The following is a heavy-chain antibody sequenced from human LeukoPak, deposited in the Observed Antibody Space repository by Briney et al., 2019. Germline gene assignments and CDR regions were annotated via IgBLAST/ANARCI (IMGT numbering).Heavy chain of an antibody. CDR1: GFTVSSNY. V-gene: IGHV3-53*04. J-gene: IGHJ6*02. CDR2: IYSGGST. CDR3: ARVGYDSSGPYGMDV. D-gene: IGHD3-22*01. Sequence: GGSLRLSCAASGFTVSSNYMSWVRQAPGEGLEWVSVIYSGGSTYYADSVKGRFTTSRHNSKNTLYLQMKSMRGEDTAVYYCARVGYDSSGPYGMDVWGQGTTVTVSS.